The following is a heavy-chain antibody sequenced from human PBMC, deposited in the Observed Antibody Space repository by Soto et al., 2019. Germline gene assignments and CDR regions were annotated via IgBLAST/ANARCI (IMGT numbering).Heavy chain of an antibody. Sequence: EVQLLESGGGLVRPGGSLRLSCAASGFTFSSHVMSWVRQAPGKGLEWVSGISGSGGSTYYADSVKGRFTISRDNSKNTLYLQMNSLRAEDTAVYYCAKERGGYSYGDFDYWGQGTLVTVSS. CDR2: ISGSGGST. J-gene: IGHJ4*02. CDR1: GFTFSSHV. V-gene: IGHV3-23*01. D-gene: IGHD5-18*01. CDR3: AKERGGYSYGDFDY.